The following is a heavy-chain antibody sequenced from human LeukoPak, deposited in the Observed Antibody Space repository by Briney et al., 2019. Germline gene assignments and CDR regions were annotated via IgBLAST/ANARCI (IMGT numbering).Heavy chain of an antibody. D-gene: IGHD2-2*01. CDR3: ARVRCSSTSCKTFDY. V-gene: IGHV3-74*03. CDR1: GFTFRKYY. Sequence: GGSLRLSCAASGFTFRKYYMHWVRQAPGKGLVWVSRINSDGSSTTYADSVRGRFTVSRDNAKNTLYLQMNSLRAEDTAVYYCARVRCSSTSCKTFDYWGQGTLVTVSS. J-gene: IGHJ4*02. CDR2: INSDGSST.